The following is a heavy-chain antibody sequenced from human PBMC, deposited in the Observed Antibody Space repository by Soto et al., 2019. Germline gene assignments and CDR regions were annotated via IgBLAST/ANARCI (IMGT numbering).Heavy chain of an antibody. CDR2: INPSGGYT. CDR1: GYTFTSCY. Sequence: GASVKVSCKASGYTFTSCYMNWVRQAPGQGLEWLGIINPSGGYTTYAQRFLGRVTMTTDTSTSTAYMELRSLRSDDTAVYYCASHQGGYPGGFDPWGQGTLVTVSS. D-gene: IGHD5-12*01. CDR3: ASHQGGYPGGFDP. V-gene: IGHV1-46*01. J-gene: IGHJ5*02.